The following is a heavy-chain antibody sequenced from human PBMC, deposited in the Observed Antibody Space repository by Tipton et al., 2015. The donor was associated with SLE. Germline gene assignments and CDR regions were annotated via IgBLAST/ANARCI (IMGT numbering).Heavy chain of an antibody. CDR1: GFTFSTYW. CDR2: IKEDGSER. J-gene: IGHJ4*02. D-gene: IGHD6-19*01. CDR3: AKIDPSGWYYFDY. Sequence: SLRLSCAASGFTFSTYWMSWVRQAPGKGPEWVGNIKEDGSERYYVDSVKGRFSISRDNAKNSLYLQMNSLRAEDTAVYYCAKIDPSGWYYFDYWGQGTLFTAAS. V-gene: IGHV3-7*01.